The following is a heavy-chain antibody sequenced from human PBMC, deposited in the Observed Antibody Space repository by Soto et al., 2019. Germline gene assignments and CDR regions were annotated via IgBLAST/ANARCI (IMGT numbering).Heavy chain of an antibody. D-gene: IGHD6-13*01. CDR2: ISYDGSNK. J-gene: IGHJ4*02. CDR1: GFTFSSYC. CDR3: AKDYHVSISGSWHSVFDY. V-gene: IGHV3-30*18. Sequence: GGSLRLSCAASGFTFSSYCMHWVRQAPGKGLEWVAVISYDGSNKYYADSVKGRFTISRDNSKNTLYLQMNSLRAEDTAVYYCAKDYHVSISGSWHSVFDYWGQGTLVTVSS.